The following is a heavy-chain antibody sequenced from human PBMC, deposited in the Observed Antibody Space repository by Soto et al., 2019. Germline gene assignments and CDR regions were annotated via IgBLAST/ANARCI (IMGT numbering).Heavy chain of an antibody. V-gene: IGHV3-53*01. CDR3: TRAGSDPGNFYISNYYTMDV. CDR2: IYSGGDT. CDR1: GFSVSSDY. J-gene: IGHJ6*02. D-gene: IGHD3-10*01. Sequence: PGGSLRLSCAASGFSVSSDYMSWVRQAPGKGLEWVSLIYSGGDTYYADSVKGRFTISRDISINTIYLHMTSLRADDTAIYYCTRAGSDPGNFYISNYYTMDVWGRGTTVTVSS.